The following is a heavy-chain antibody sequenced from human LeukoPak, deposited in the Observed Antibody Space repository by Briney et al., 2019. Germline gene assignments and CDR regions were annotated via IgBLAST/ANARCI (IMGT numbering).Heavy chain of an antibody. CDR1: GYTFTSYG. V-gene: IGHV1-18*01. CDR2: ISAYNGNT. D-gene: IGHD6-13*01. Sequence: GASVKVSCKASGYTFTSYGISWVRQAPGQGLEWMGWISAYNGNTNYAQKLQGRVTMTTDTSTSTAYMELRSLRSDDTAVYYCARVTIAAAGPGYYYYMDVWGKGTTVTVSS. J-gene: IGHJ6*03. CDR3: ARVTIAAAGPGYYYYMDV.